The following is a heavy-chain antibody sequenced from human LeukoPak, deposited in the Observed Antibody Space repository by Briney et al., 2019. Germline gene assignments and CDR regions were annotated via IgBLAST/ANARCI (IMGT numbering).Heavy chain of an antibody. J-gene: IGHJ4*02. V-gene: IGHV3-66*01. Sequence: GGSLRLSCAAFGFIVRSNHINWVRQAPGMGLERVSITYSGETTYYADSVRGRFIISRDDSKNTLSLEMNDLRVEDTAVYYCARERPDSRNLDSWGRGALVTVSS. CDR3: ARERPDSRNLDS. CDR1: GFIVRSNH. CDR2: TYSGETT. D-gene: IGHD1-14*01.